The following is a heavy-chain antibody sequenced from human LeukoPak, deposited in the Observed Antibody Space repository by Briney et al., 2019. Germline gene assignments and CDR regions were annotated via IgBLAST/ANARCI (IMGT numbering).Heavy chain of an antibody. V-gene: IGHV4-34*01. D-gene: IGHD5-18*01. J-gene: IGHJ3*02. Sequence: SETLSLTCAIYGGSFSGYYWSWIRQPPGKGLEWIGEINHSGSTNYNPSLKSRVTISVDKSKNQFSLKLSSVTAADTAVYYCARPHGGYNYGSHAFDIWGQGTMVTVSS. CDR2: INHSGST. CDR1: GGSFSGYY. CDR3: ARPHGGYNYGSHAFDI.